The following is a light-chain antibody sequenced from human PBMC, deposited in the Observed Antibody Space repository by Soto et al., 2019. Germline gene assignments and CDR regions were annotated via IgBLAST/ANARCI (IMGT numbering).Light chain of an antibody. CDR2: KAS. V-gene: IGKV1-5*03. Sequence: DIQMTQSPSTLSASVGDRVTITCRASQSISSWLAWYQQKPGKAPKLLIYKASSLESGVPSRFSGSGSGTAFPLTISSLQRDDFATYYCQQYNSYPWTFGHGTKVELK. CDR3: QQYNSYPWT. J-gene: IGKJ1*01. CDR1: QSISSW.